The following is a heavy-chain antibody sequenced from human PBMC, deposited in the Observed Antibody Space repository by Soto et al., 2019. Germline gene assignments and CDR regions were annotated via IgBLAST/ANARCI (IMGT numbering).Heavy chain of an antibody. J-gene: IGHJ6*02. CDR1: GGNPSNSA. CDR2: IIPVFGII. CDR3: AGGRIVVAGSSAYYSMDV. Sequence: QVHLLLQSGAEVKKPGSSVKVACKAPGGNPSNSAISWVRQAPGQGLEWMGGIIPVFGIISHAQNFQGRVTITADESTSTAYMELSSLRSEDTAVYFCAGGRIVVAGSSAYYSMDVWGQGTTVTVSS. V-gene: IGHV1-69*01. D-gene: IGHD6-19*01.